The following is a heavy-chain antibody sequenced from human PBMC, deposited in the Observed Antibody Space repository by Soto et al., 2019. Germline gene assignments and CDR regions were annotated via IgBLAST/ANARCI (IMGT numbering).Heavy chain of an antibody. J-gene: IGHJ6*02. V-gene: IGHV4-30-4*01. CDR1: GGSISSGDYY. D-gene: IGHD3-16*01. CDR3: ARVKLNPYYYGVDV. CDR2: IYHSGDT. Sequence: QVQLQESGPGLVKPSQTLSLICTVSGGSISSGDYYWSWIRQPPGKGLEWIGYIYHSGDTSYNPSLKRRITISIDTSKNQFSLKLSSVTAADRAVYYCARVKLNPYYYGVDVWGQGTTVTVSS.